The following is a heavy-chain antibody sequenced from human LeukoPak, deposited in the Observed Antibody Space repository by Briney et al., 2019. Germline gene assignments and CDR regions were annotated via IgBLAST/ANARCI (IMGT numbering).Heavy chain of an antibody. CDR3: ARSYYYDSSGLPDY. CDR2: TYYRSKWYN. J-gene: IGHJ4*02. Sequence: SQTLSLTCAISGDSVSGNSAAWNWIRQSPSRGLEWLGRTYYRSKWYNDYAVSVKSRITINPDTSKNQFSLQLNSVTPEDTAVYYCARSYYYDSSGLPDYWGQGTLVTVSS. V-gene: IGHV6-1*01. D-gene: IGHD3-22*01. CDR1: GDSVSGNSAA.